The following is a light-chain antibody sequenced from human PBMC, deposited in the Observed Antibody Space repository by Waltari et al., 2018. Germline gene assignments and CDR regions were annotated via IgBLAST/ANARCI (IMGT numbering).Light chain of an antibody. CDR2: AAS. Sequence: DIQMTQSPSSLSASVRDRVTITCRASRTNTTYLNWYQQEPGKAPTLLIYAASSLQSGVPLMFSGCGSGTDFTLTISSLQPEDFCTYYCQQSLSVPVTFGPGTRLEIK. CDR1: RTNTTY. V-gene: IGKV1-39*01. CDR3: QQSLSVPVT. J-gene: IGKJ5*01.